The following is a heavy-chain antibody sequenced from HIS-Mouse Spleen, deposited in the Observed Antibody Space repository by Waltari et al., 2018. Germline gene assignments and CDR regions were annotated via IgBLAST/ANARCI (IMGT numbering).Heavy chain of an antibody. CDR2: IYYSGST. V-gene: IGHV4-39*01. CDR1: GGSISISRYY. CDR3: ARHEGQQLVTSLFDY. J-gene: IGHJ4*02. D-gene: IGHD6-13*01. Sequence: QLQLQESGPGLVKPSETLSLTCTVSGGSISISRYYWRWIRQPPGKGLEWIGSIYYSGSTYYNPSLKSRVTISVDTSKNQFSLKLSSVTAADTAVYYCARHEGQQLVTSLFDYWGQGTLVTVSS.